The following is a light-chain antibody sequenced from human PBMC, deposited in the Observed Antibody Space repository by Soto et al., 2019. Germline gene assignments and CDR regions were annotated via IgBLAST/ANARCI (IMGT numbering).Light chain of an antibody. CDR2: DAS. Sequence: DIQMTQSPSTLSGSVGDRVTITCRASQTISSWLAWYQQKPGKAPKFLISDASSLESGVPSRFSGSGSGTEFILTISSLQPDDFATYYCQQYNSPMWTFGQGTKVDIK. J-gene: IGKJ1*01. CDR1: QTISSW. CDR3: QQYNSPMWT. V-gene: IGKV1-5*01.